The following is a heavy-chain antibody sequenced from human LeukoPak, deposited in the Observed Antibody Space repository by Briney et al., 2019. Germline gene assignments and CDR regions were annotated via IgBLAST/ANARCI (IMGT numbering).Heavy chain of an antibody. J-gene: IGHJ5*02. V-gene: IGHV4-39*07. Sequence: SETLSLTCTVSGGSISSSSYYWGWIRQPPGKGLEWIGNIYYSGSTYYNPSLKSRVTISVDTSKNQFSLKLSSVTAADTAVYYCASVPIVTTRMRWFDPWGQGTLVTVSS. D-gene: IGHD5-12*01. CDR3: ASVPIVTTRMRWFDP. CDR2: IYYSGST. CDR1: GGSISSSSYY.